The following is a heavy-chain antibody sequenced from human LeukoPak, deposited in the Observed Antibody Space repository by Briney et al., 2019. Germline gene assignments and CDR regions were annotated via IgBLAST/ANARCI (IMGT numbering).Heavy chain of an antibody. J-gene: IGHJ4*02. D-gene: IGHD6-13*01. Sequence: GGSLRLSCAASGFTFSSYNMNWVRQAPGKGLEWVSSISASSTYIYYADSVKGRLTISRDNAKNSMYLQMNNLRAEDTAVYYCARDGEASGTDHDYSGQGTLVTVSS. CDR1: GFTFSSYN. CDR3: ARDGEASGTDHDY. V-gene: IGHV3-21*06. CDR2: ISASSTYI.